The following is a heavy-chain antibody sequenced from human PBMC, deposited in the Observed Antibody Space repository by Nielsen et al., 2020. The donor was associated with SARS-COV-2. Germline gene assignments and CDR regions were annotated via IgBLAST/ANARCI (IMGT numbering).Heavy chain of an antibody. Sequence: GGSLRLSCAASGFTVSSNYMSWVRQAPGKGLEWVSVIYSGGSTYYADSVKGRFTIFRDNSKNTLYLQMNSLRAEDTAVYYCARGSAPRYFQHWGQGTLVTVSS. CDR2: IYSGGST. J-gene: IGHJ1*01. V-gene: IGHV3-53*01. CDR1: GFTVSSNY. D-gene: IGHD2-15*01. CDR3: ARGSAPRYFQH.